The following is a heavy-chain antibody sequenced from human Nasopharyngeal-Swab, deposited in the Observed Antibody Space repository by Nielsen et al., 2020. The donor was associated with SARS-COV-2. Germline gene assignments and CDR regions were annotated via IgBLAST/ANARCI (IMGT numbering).Heavy chain of an antibody. J-gene: IGHJ4*02. V-gene: IGHV3-30*02. CDR3: AKERFYSGSGKYPRDFDY. D-gene: IGHD3-10*01. CDR2: ILYDGSNK. Sequence: GESLKISCVASGFTFSNYGMHWVRQAPGKGLEWVAIILYDGSNKYHADSVKGRFTISKDNSKNTLHLQMSSLRADDTAVYYCAKERFYSGSGKYPRDFDYWGQGTLVTVSS. CDR1: GFTFSNYG.